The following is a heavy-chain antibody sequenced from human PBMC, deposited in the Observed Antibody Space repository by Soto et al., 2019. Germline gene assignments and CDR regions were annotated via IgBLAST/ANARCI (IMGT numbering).Heavy chain of an antibody. Sequence: SETLSLTCTVSGGSISSGGYYWSWIRQHPGKGLEWIGDINHSGSTNYNPSLKSRVTISVDTSKNQFSLKLSSVTAADTAVYYCARGRYITIFGVVIPGAFDIWGQGTMVTVSS. J-gene: IGHJ3*02. CDR2: INHSGST. CDR3: ARGRYITIFGVVIPGAFDI. V-gene: IGHV4-31*03. CDR1: GGSISSGGYY. D-gene: IGHD3-3*01.